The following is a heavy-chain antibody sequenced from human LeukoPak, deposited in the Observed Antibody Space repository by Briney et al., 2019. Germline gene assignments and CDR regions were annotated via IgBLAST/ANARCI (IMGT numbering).Heavy chain of an antibody. D-gene: IGHD6-13*01. CDR2: ITGYGAT. J-gene: IGHJ5*02. CDR1: GFTFSNFA. V-gene: IGHV3-23*01. CDR3: AKGAAAGKVDWFDP. Sequence: GGSLRLSCAASGFTFSNFAMMWVRQAPGTGLQWVSTITGYGATFYADSVRGRFTIFRDTSMNTLFLQMNSLGAEDTAVYYCAKGAAAGKVDWFDPWGQGTLVTVSS.